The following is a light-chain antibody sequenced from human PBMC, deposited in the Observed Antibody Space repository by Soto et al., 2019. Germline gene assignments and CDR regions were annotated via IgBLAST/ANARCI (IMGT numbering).Light chain of an antibody. V-gene: IGKV1-33*01. Sequence: DIQMTQSPSSLSASLGDRVTITCQASQAISKYLHWYHQRPAKAPILVIYDASNLEAGAPSRFSGGGSGTSFTLTISSLQPEDIGTYFCQQYNNLPYTFGQGTKLDIK. CDR3: QQYNNLPYT. J-gene: IGKJ2*01. CDR1: QAISKY. CDR2: DAS.